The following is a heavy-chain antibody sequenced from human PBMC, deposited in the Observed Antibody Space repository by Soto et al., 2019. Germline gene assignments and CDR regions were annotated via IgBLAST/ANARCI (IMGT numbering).Heavy chain of an antibody. CDR3: ARSQGSSTSLDIYYYSYYGMDV. Sequence: QVQLVQSGAEVKKPGSSVKVSCKASGGTFSSYAISWVRQAPGQGLEWMGGIIPIPGTANYAQKFQGRVTITADESTSTAYMELSRLRSEDTAVYYCARSQGSSTSLDIYYYSYYGMDVWGQGTTVTGSS. CDR2: IIPIPGTA. J-gene: IGHJ6*02. D-gene: IGHD2-2*01. V-gene: IGHV1-69*01. CDR1: GGTFSSYA.